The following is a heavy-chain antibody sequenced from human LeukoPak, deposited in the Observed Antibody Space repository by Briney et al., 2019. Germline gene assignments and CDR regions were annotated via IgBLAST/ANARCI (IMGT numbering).Heavy chain of an antibody. CDR3: ARDSIVVVSDAFDI. Sequence: LSLTCTVSGGSISSYYWSWIRQPPGKGLEWVSYISSSGSTIYYADSVKGRFTIPRDNAKNSLYLQMNSLRAEDTAVYYCARDSIVVVSDAFDIWGQGTMVTVSS. CDR2: ISSSGSTI. J-gene: IGHJ3*02. D-gene: IGHD3-22*01. CDR1: GGSISSYY. V-gene: IGHV3-11*01.